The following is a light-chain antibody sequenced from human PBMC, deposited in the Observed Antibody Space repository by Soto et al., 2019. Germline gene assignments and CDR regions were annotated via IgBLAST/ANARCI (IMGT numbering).Light chain of an antibody. CDR2: QAS. V-gene: IGKV1-5*03. Sequence: DIQMTQSPSTLSASVGDRVTITCRASQSISSWLAWYQQKPGKAPKLLIYQASSLESGLPSRFSGSGSGTEFTLTISSLQPDDFVTYYCQQYNSYPYTFGQGTKLEIK. CDR3: QQYNSYPYT. J-gene: IGKJ2*01. CDR1: QSISSW.